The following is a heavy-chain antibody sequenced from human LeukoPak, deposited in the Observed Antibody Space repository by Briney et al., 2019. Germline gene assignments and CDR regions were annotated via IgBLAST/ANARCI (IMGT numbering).Heavy chain of an antibody. D-gene: IGHD2-15*01. CDR3: ARGVEIGLLGPFSDY. CDR2: IYYSGST. CDR1: GGSISSGGYY. V-gene: IGHV4-31*03. J-gene: IGHJ4*02. Sequence: PSETLSLTCTVSGGSISSGGYYWSWIRQHPGKGLEWIGYIYYSGSTYYNPSLKSRVTISVDTSKNQFSLKLSSVTAADTAVYYCARGVEIGLLGPFSDYWGQGTLVTVSS.